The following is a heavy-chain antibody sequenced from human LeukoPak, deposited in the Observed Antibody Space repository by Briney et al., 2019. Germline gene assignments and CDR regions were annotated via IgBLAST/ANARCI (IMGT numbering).Heavy chain of an antibody. V-gene: IGHV3-33*01. D-gene: IGHD6-13*01. CDR3: ARGGSSWQIDY. CDR1: GSTFSSYG. Sequence: GGSLRLSCAASGSTFSSYGMHWVRQASGKGLEWVAVIWYDGSNKYYADSVKGRFTISRDNSKNTLYLQMNSLRAEDTAVYYCARGGSSWQIDYWGQGTLVTVSS. J-gene: IGHJ4*02. CDR2: IWYDGSNK.